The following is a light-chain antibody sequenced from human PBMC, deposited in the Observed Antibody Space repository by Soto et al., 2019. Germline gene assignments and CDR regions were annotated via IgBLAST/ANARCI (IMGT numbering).Light chain of an antibody. J-gene: IGKJ4*01. V-gene: IGKV3-11*01. CDR3: QQRSNWPLT. CDR2: DAS. Sequence: DIVLTQSPGTLSLSPGESATLSCRSTQSVTENQIAWYQQKPGQAPRLLVSDASNRATGVPARFSGSGSGTDFTLIISSLEPEDFAIYYCQQRSNWPLTFGAGTKVEIK. CDR1: QSVTENQ.